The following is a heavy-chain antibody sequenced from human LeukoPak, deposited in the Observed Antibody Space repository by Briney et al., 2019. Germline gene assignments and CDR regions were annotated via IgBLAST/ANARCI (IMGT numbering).Heavy chain of an antibody. CDR1: GFTFSSYS. J-gene: IGHJ4*02. D-gene: IGHD3-22*01. CDR3: ARDPMTGGWLHGD. CDR2: ISSSSSYI. Sequence: PGGSLRLSCAASGFTFSSYSMNWVRQAPGKGLEWVSSISSSSSYIYYADSVKGRFTISRDNAKNSLYLQMNSLRAEDTAVYYCARDPMTGGWLHGDWGQGTLVTVSS. V-gene: IGHV3-21*01.